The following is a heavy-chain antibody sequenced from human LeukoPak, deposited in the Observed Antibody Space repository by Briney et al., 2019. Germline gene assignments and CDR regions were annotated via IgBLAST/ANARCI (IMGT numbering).Heavy chain of an antibody. D-gene: IGHD1-26*01. J-gene: IGHJ5*02. CDR2: IYYTGST. V-gene: IGHV4-61*05. Sequence: SETLSLTCTVSGGSISSSSYYRGWIRQPPGKGLEWIGYIYYTGSTSYNPSLKSRVTMSLDASKNQFSLELNSVTPADTAVYYCARGGNYWPQWWFDPWGRGTLVSVSS. CDR3: ARGGNYWPQWWFDP. CDR1: GGSISSSSYY.